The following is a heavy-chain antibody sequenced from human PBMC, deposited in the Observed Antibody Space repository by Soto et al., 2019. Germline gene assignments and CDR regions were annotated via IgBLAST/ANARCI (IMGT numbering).Heavy chain of an antibody. J-gene: IGHJ3*02. CDR3: ARRRYYDSSGYCDI. CDR2: IYPGDSDT. D-gene: IGHD3-22*01. CDR1: GYSFTSYW. Sequence: PGESLKISCKCSGYSFTSYWIGWLRQMPGKGLEWMGIIYPGDSDTRYSPSFQGQVTISADKSISTAYLQWSSLKASDTAMYYCARRRYYDSSGYCDIWGQGTMVTVSS. V-gene: IGHV5-51*01.